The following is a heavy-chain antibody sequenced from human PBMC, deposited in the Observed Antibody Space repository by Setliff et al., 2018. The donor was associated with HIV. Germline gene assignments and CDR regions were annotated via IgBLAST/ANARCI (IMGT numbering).Heavy chain of an antibody. J-gene: IGHJ4*02. CDR3: ARVRLTMIMMVDYFDQ. V-gene: IGHV4-4*07. CDR1: GGSISNFY. Sequence: SETLSLTCSVSGGSISNFYWSWIRQPPGKGLGWVGHFYSTGDTNYNPSLKSRVTLSADTSKNQLSLSLTSVTAADTAVYYCARVRLTMIMMVDYFDQWGQGTLVTVSS. D-gene: IGHD3-22*01. CDR2: FYSTGDT.